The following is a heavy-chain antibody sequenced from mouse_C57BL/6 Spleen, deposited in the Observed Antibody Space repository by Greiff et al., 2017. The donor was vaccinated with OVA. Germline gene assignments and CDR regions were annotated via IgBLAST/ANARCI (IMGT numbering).Heavy chain of an antibody. J-gene: IGHJ3*01. Sequence: EVQLVESGGGLVQPGGSLKLSCAASGFTFSDYGMAWVRQAPRKGPEWVAFISNLAYSIYYADTVTGRFTISRENAKNTLYLEMSSLRSEDTAMYYCARQSNYYGSSPFAYWGQGTLVTVSA. CDR2: ISNLAYSI. CDR3: ARQSNYYGSSPFAY. V-gene: IGHV5-15*01. CDR1: GFTFSDYG. D-gene: IGHD1-1*01.